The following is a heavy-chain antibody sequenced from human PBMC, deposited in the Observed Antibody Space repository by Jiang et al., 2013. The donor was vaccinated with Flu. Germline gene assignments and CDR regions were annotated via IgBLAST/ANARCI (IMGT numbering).Heavy chain of an antibody. CDR1: GFTFSSYG. CDR2: IRYDGSNK. V-gene: IGHV3-30*02. Sequence: VQLVESGGGVVQPGGSLRLSCAASGFTFSSYGMHWVRQAPGKGLEWVAFIRYDGSNKYYADSVKGRFTISRDNSKNTLYLQMNSLRAEDTAVYYCAKGRYSSGCDYWGQGTLVTVSS. D-gene: IGHD6-19*01. J-gene: IGHJ4*02. CDR3: AKGRYSSGCDY.